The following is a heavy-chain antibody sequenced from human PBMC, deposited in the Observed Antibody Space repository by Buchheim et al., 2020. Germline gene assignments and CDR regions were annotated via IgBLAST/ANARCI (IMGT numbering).Heavy chain of an antibody. CDR2: ISSSGSTI. D-gene: IGHD1-26*01. Sequence: QVQLVESGGGLVKPGGSLRLSCAASGFTFSDYYMSWVRQAPGKGLEWVSYISSSGSTIYYADSVKGRFTISRDNAKNSLYLQMNSLRAEDTAVYYCTRATRVGATSWYYYYDGMDVWGQGTT. CDR3: TRATRVGATSWYYYYDGMDV. J-gene: IGHJ6*02. V-gene: IGHV3-11*01. CDR1: GFTFSDYY.